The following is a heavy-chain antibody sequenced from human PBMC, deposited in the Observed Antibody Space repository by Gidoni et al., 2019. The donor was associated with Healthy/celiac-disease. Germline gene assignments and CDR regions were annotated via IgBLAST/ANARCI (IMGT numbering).Heavy chain of an antibody. CDR2: IWYDGSNK. V-gene: IGHV3-33*01. CDR1: GFTFSSYG. J-gene: IGHJ5*02. CDR3: ARGYCSGGSCLPFDP. Sequence: QVQLVESGGGVVQPGRSLRPSGAASGFTFSSYGMHWGRQAPGKGLEWVAVIWYDGSNKYYADSVKGRFTISRDNSKNTLYLQMNSRRAEDTAVYYCARGYCSGGSCLPFDPWGQGTLVTVSS. D-gene: IGHD2-15*01.